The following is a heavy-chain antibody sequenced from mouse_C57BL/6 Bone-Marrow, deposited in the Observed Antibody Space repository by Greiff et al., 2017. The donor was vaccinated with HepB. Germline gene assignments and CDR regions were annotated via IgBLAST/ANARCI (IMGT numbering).Heavy chain of an antibody. D-gene: IGHD1-1*01. CDR1: GFTFSDYY. Sequence: EVQGVESGGGLVQPGGSLKLSCAASGFTFSDYYMYWVRQTPEKRLEWVAYISNGGGSTYYPDTVKGRFTISIDNAKNTLYLQMSRLKSEDPAMYYCARQRGDYGSYYFDYWGQGTTRTVSS. J-gene: IGHJ2*01. CDR2: ISNGGGST. V-gene: IGHV5-12*01. CDR3: ARQRGDYGSYYFDY.